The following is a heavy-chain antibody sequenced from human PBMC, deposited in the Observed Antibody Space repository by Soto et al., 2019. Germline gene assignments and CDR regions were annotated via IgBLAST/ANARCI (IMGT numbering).Heavy chain of an antibody. CDR2: IWYDGSNK. D-gene: IGHD5-12*01. CDR3: ARDDGGSGYDYVFDY. J-gene: IGHJ4*02. CDR1: GFTFSSYG. V-gene: IGHV3-33*01. Sequence: PGGSLRLSCAASGFTFSSYGMHWVRQAPGKGLEWVAVIWYDGSNKYYADSVKGRFTISRDNSKNTLYLQMNSLRAEDTAVYYCARDDGGSGYDYVFDYWGQGTLVTVSS.